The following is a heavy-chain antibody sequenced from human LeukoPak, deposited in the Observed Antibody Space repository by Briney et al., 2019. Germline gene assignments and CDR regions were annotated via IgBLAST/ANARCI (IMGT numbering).Heavy chain of an antibody. CDR3: ARPYIAAAGIFDY. V-gene: IGHV4-30-4*08. Sequence: SQTLSLTCTVSGGSISSGDYYWSWIRQPPGKGLEWIGYIYYSGSTYYNPSLKSRVTISVDTSKNQFSLKLSSVTAADTAVYYCARPYIAAAGIFDYWGQGTLVTVSS. D-gene: IGHD6-13*01. CDR2: IYYSGST. J-gene: IGHJ4*02. CDR1: GGSISSGDYY.